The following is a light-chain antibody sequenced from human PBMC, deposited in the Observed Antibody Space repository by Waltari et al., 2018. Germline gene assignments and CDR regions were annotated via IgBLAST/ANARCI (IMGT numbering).Light chain of an antibody. CDR2: AAS. CDR1: QGISSY. Sequence: AIRITQSPSSLSASTGDRVTITCRASQGISSYLAWYQQNPGKAPKLLIYAASTLQSGVPSRVSGSGSGTDFTLTISCLQSEDFATYYCQQYYSYQWTFGQGTKVEIK. V-gene: IGKV1-8*01. J-gene: IGKJ1*01. CDR3: QQYYSYQWT.